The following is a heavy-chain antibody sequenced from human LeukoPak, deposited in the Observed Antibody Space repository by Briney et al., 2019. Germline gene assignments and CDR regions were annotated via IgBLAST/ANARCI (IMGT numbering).Heavy chain of an antibody. V-gene: IGHV3-23*01. Sequence: DSVKGRFAISRDNSKKTRYLQMNSLRAEDRALYYCAEIWYGGLGTFDLWGQGTMLTVS. J-gene: IGHJ3*01. D-gene: IGHD3-10*01. CDR3: AEIWYGGLGTFDL.